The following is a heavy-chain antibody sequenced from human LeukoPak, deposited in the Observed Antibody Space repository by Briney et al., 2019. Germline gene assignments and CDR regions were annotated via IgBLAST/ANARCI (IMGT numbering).Heavy chain of an antibody. J-gene: IGHJ4*02. Sequence: GGSLRLSCAASGFPFSSYVMRWVRQGPGKGLQWVSAISGSGDSADYADSVKGRFTISRDNSKNILFLQMSSLRADDTAIYYCARQVGFCSDSTCYFDYWGQGALVTVSA. CDR3: ARQVGFCSDSTCYFDY. CDR2: ISGSGDSA. V-gene: IGHV3-23*01. CDR1: GFPFSSYV. D-gene: IGHD3-22*01.